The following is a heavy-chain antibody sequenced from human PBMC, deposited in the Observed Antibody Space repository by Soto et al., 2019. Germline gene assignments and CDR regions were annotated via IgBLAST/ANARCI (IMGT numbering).Heavy chain of an antibody. Sequence: GWSLRLACASSVFTFISYAMSWVRQAPGKGLEWVSAISGSGGSTYYADSVKGRFTISRDNSKNTLYLQMNSLRAEDTAVYYCAKEDSSGWYNWFDPWGQGTLVTVSS. V-gene: IGHV3-23*01. D-gene: IGHD6-19*01. CDR2: ISGSGGST. J-gene: IGHJ5*02. CDR1: VFTFISYA. CDR3: AKEDSSGWYNWFDP.